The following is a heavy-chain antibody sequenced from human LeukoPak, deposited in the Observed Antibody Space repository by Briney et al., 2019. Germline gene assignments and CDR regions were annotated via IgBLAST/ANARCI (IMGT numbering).Heavy chain of an antibody. D-gene: IGHD6-19*01. CDR1: GFTFSSYG. V-gene: IGHV3-30*02. Sequence: PGGSLRLSCAASGFTFSSYGMHWVRQAPGKGLEWVAFIRYDGSNKYYADSVKGRFTISRDNAKNSLYLQMNSLRAEDTAMYYCATDSIAWYGEVDYWGQGTLVTVSS. CDR2: IRYDGSNK. J-gene: IGHJ4*02. CDR3: ATDSIAWYGEVDY.